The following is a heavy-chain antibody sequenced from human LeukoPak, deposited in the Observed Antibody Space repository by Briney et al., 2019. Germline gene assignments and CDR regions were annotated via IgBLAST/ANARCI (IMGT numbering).Heavy chain of an antibody. Sequence: PGGSLRLSCAASGFTFGSYWMHWARQAPGKGLVWVSRINTDGGDTIYADSVKGRFTISRDNAKNTLFLQMNSLRAEKTAVYYFARNEKIVGTSGQDYWGQGTLVTVSS. J-gene: IGHJ4*02. CDR3: ARNEKIVGTSGQDY. CDR1: GFTFGSYW. CDR2: INTDGGDT. D-gene: IGHD2/OR15-2a*01. V-gene: IGHV3-74*01.